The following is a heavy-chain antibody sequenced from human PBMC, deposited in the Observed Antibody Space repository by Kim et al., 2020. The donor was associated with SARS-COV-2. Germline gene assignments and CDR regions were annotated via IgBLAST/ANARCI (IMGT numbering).Heavy chain of an antibody. Sequence: GGSLRLSCAASGFTFSSYSMNWVRQAPGKGLEWVSYISSSSSTIYYADSVKGRFTISRDNAKNSLYLQMNSLRDEDTAVYYCARDHYYDSSGYYHGLWFDPWGQGNLVTVSS. J-gene: IGHJ5*02. CDR1: GFTFSSYS. V-gene: IGHV3-48*02. CDR2: ISSSSSTI. D-gene: IGHD3-22*01. CDR3: ARDHYYDSSGYYHGLWFDP.